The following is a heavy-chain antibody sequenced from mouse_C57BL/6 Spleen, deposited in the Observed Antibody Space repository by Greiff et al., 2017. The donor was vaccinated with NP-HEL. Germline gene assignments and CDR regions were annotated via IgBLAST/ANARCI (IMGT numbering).Heavy chain of an antibody. CDR1: GFTFSSYT. D-gene: IGHD1-1*01. V-gene: IGHV5-9*01. Sequence: EVQRVESGGGLVKPGGSLKLSCAASGFTFSSYTMSWVRQTPEKRLEWVATISGGGGNTYYPDSVKGRFTISRDNAKNTLYLQMSSLRSEDTALYYCARRDGSSLDYWGQGTTLTVSS. CDR2: ISGGGGNT. J-gene: IGHJ2*01. CDR3: ARRDGSSLDY.